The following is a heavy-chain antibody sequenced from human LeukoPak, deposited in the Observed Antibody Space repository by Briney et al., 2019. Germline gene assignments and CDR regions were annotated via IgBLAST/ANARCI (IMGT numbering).Heavy chain of an antibody. D-gene: IGHD6-6*01. J-gene: IGHJ4*02. Sequence: SVKASCKASGGTFSSYAISWVRQSPGQGLEWMGGIIPIFGTANYAQKFQGRVTITADKSTSTAYMELSSLRSEDTAVYYCASRYSSSSDYWGQGTLVTVSS. CDR3: ASRYSSSSDY. V-gene: IGHV1-69*06. CDR2: IIPIFGTA. CDR1: GGTFSSYA.